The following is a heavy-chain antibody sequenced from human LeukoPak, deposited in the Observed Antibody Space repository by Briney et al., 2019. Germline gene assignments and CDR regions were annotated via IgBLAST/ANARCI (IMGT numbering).Heavy chain of an antibody. V-gene: IGHV4-59*08. D-gene: IGHD3-16*01. CDR1: GGSISSYY. CDR3: ARHGMWGAFDI. J-gene: IGHJ3*02. CDR2: IYYSGST. Sequence: SETLSLTCTVSGGSISSYYWSWIRQPPGKGLEWIGYIYYSGSTNYNPSLKSRVTISVDTSKNQFSLKLSSVTAADTAVYYCARHGMWGAFDIWGQGTMVTVSS.